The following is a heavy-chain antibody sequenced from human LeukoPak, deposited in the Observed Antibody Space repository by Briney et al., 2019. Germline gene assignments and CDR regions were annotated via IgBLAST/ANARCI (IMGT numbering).Heavy chain of an antibody. Sequence: GSLRLSCAASGFTFSSYAMHWVRQAPGKGLEWVAVISYDGSNKYYADSVKGRFTISRDNSKNTLYLQMNSRRAEDTAVYYCARDYYDSSGYYTLYYYYGMDVWGQGTTVTVSS. CDR3: ARDYYDSSGYYTLYYYYGMDV. J-gene: IGHJ6*02. CDR2: ISYDGSNK. CDR1: GFTFSSYA. D-gene: IGHD3-22*01. V-gene: IGHV3-30*04.